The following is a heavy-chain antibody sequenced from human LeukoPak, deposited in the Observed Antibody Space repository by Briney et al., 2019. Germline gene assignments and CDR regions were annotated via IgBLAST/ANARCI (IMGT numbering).Heavy chain of an antibody. Sequence: PSETLSLTCTVSGYSISSGYYWGWIRQPPGKGLEWIGSIYHSGSTYYNPSLKSRVTISVDTSKNQFSLKLSSVTAADTAVYYCARGSRLYYDSSGYYFTPGSLHPPLGYWGQGTLVTVSS. V-gene: IGHV4-38-2*02. J-gene: IGHJ4*02. CDR3: ARGSRLYYDSSGYYFTPGSLHPPLGY. D-gene: IGHD3-22*01. CDR1: GYSISSGYY. CDR2: IYHSGST.